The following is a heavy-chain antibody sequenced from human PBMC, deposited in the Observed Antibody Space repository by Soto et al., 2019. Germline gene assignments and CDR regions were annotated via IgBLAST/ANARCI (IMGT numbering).Heavy chain of an antibody. J-gene: IGHJ4*02. V-gene: IGHV3-23*01. CDR1: GFTFSSYA. CDR2: ISGSGGST. CDR3: AKASDYCSGGSCYSKVFDY. D-gene: IGHD2-15*01. Sequence: EVQLLESGGGLVQPGGSLRLSCAASGFTFSSYAMSRVRQAPGKGLEWVSAISGSGGSTYYADSVKGRFTISRDNSKNTLYLQMNSLRAEDTAVYYCAKASDYCSGGSCYSKVFDYWGQGTLVTVSS.